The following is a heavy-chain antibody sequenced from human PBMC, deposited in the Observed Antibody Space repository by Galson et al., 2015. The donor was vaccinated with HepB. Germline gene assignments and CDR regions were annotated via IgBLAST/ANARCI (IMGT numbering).Heavy chain of an antibody. CDR2: ISYDGSNK. D-gene: IGHD6-19*01. CDR1: GFTFSSYA. Sequence: SLRLSCAASGFTFSSYAMHWVRQAPGKGLKWVAVISYDGSNKYYADSVKGRFTISRDNSKNTLYLQMNSLRAEDTAVYYCARDSEYSSAGAFDIWGQGTMVTVSS. CDR3: ARDSEYSSAGAFDI. V-gene: IGHV3-30-3*01. J-gene: IGHJ3*02.